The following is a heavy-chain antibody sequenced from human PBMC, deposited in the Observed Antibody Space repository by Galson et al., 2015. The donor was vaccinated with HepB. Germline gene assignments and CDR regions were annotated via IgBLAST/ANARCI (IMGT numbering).Heavy chain of an antibody. CDR2: NRSNGCST. V-gene: IGHV3-64*01. D-gene: IGHD3-22*01. Sequence: SRGLAGAASGFTFSSLAMHWVRQAPGKGLEYVSANRSNGCSTYYANSVKVRVTISRDNSKTTLSLQMSSLRAEDMAVFYDASGGYDSSGYSYYLVDGSWGQVTLVTASS. J-gene: IGHJ5*02. CDR3: ASGGYDSSGYSYYLVDGS. CDR1: GFTFSSLA.